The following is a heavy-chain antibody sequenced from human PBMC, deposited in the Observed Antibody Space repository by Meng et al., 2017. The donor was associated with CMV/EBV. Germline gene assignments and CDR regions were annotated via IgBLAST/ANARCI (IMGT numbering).Heavy chain of an antibody. J-gene: IGHJ4*02. Sequence: GESLKISCAASGFIFSNYWMSWVRQAPGKGLEWVANIKQDGTGRYYVDSVKGRFTISRDNAKNSLFLHMNSLTAEDTAVYYCARDVGGRGYSADWGQGTLVTVSS. CDR3: ARDVGGRGYSAD. V-gene: IGHV3-7*01. CDR1: GFIFSNYW. D-gene: IGHD5-12*01. CDR2: IKQDGTGR.